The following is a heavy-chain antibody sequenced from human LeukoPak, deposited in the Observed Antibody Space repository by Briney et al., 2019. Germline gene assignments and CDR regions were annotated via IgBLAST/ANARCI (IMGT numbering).Heavy chain of an antibody. D-gene: IGHD3-9*01. J-gene: IGHJ4*02. CDR1: GGSISSSSYY. CDR3: ARWATKGYFDWLFDY. V-gene: IGHV4-39*01. CDR2: IYYSGST. Sequence: SETLSLTCTVSGGSISSSSYYWGWIRQPPGKGLEWIGSIYYSGSTYYNPSLKSRVTISVDTPKNQFSLKLSSVTAADTAMYYCARWATKGYFDWLFDYWDQGNLVTVSS.